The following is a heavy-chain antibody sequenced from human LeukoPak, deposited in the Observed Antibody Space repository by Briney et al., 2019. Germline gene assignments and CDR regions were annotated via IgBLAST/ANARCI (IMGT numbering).Heavy chain of an antibody. CDR1: GGTFTIYA. J-gene: IGHJ1*01. CDR3: ARLSSGWSEPQH. V-gene: IGHV1-69*13. Sequence: SVTVSFKASGGTFTIYAISWVRQAPGQGLEWMGGIIPIFGTANYAQKFQGRVTITADESTSTAYMELSSLRSEDTAVYYCARLSSGWSEPQHWGQGTLVTVSS. CDR2: IIPIFGTA. D-gene: IGHD6-19*01.